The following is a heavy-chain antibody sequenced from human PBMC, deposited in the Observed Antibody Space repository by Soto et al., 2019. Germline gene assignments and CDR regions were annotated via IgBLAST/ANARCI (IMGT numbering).Heavy chain of an antibody. V-gene: IGHV1-18*01. D-gene: IGHD3-22*01. CDR2: ISPYNDNT. CDR3: ARLPTSGYHTHYYYGMDV. Sequence: QVYLEQSGAEVKKPGASVKVTCKASGYTFWNFGISWVRQAPGQGLEWMGWISPYNDNTNSAQKFQDRVTRTTDTSTSTAYMELRSLRSDDTAVYYCARLPTSGYHTHYYYGMDVWGQGTTVPVSS. CDR1: GYTFWNFG. J-gene: IGHJ6*02.